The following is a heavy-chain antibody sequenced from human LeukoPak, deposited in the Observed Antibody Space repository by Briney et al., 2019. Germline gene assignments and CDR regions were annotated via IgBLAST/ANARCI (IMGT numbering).Heavy chain of an antibody. V-gene: IGHV4-30-4*01. J-gene: IGHJ4*02. Sequence: SETLSLTCTVSGGSISSGDYYWSWIRQPPGTGLEWIGYIYYSGSTYYNPSLKSRVTISVDTSKNQFSLKLSSVTAADTAVYYCARMNNDNGDYWGQGTLVTVSS. CDR2: IYYSGST. D-gene: IGHD1-1*01. CDR3: ARMNNDNGDY. CDR1: GGSISSGDYY.